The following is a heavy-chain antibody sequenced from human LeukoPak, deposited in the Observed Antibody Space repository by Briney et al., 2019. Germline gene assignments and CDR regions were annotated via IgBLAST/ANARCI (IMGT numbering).Heavy chain of an antibody. J-gene: IGHJ5*02. CDR2: ISAYNGNT. V-gene: IGHV1-18*01. D-gene: IGHD2-2*02. CDR1: GYTFTSCG. Sequence: ASVKVSCKASGYTFTSCGISWVRQAPGQGLEWMGWISAYNGNTNYAQKLQGRVTMTTDTSTSTAYMELRSLRSDDTAVYYCARAPLHTSCYTGCTNWFDPWGQGTLVTVSS. CDR3: ARAPLHTSCYTGCTNWFDP.